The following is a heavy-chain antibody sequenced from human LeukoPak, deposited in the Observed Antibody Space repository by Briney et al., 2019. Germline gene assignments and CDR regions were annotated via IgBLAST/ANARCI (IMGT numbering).Heavy chain of an antibody. CDR1: GFTFSRYS. V-gene: IGHV3-48*02. D-gene: IGHD5-12*01. Sequence: PGGSLRLSCAASGFTFSRYSMNWVRQAPGKGLEWISYISPSSTSIHYADSVKGRFTISRDNAKNSLYLQMDSLRDEDTAVYYCARGGATIDYWGQGTLVTVSS. J-gene: IGHJ4*02. CDR3: ARGGATIDY. CDR2: ISPSSTSI.